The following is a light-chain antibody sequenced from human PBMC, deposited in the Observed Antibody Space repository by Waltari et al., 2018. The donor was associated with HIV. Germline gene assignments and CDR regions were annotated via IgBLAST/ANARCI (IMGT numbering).Light chain of an antibody. Sequence: QPALTQPRSVSGSPGQSVTISCTGTSSDFGDYSHFPWYQPHAGEAPKFLIYDVTKRPPGVPDRFSGSKSGNTASLTISGLRAEDEADYYCCSYPGTNTYVFGTGTQVTVL. J-gene: IGLJ1*01. CDR3: CSYPGTNTYV. CDR1: SSDFGDYSH. V-gene: IGLV2-11*01. CDR2: DVT.